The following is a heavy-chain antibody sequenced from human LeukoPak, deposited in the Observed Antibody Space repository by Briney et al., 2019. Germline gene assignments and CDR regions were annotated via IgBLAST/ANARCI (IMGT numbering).Heavy chain of an antibody. CDR3: ARWYYYDSRGYYFDF. CDR1: GGSISSYY. D-gene: IGHD3-22*01. CDR2: IYSSGNT. V-gene: IGHV4-4*07. J-gene: IGHJ4*02. Sequence: SETLSLTCTVSGGSISSYYWSWIRQPAGKGLEWIGRIYSSGNTNYNPSLKSRVTMPVDTSKNQFSLKLSSVTAADTAVYYCARWYYYDSRGYYFDFWGQGTLVTVSS.